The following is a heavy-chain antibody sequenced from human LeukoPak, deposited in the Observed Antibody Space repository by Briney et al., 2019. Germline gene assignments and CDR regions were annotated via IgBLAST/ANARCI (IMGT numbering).Heavy chain of an antibody. V-gene: IGHV3-23*01. CDR3: AKEPHYSNYVFYYYYGMDV. CDR2: ISGSGGST. J-gene: IGHJ6*02. CDR1: GFTFSSYA. Sequence: GGSLRLSCAASGFTFSSYAMSWVRQAPGKGLEWVSAISGSGGSTYYADSVKGRFTISRDNSKNTLYLQMNSLRAEDTAVYYCAKEPHYSNYVFYYYYGMDVWGQGTTVTVSS. D-gene: IGHD4-11*01.